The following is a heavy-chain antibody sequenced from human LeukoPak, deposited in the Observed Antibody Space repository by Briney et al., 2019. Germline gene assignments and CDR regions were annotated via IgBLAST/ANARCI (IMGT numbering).Heavy chain of an antibody. CDR1: GFTVSSNY. V-gene: IGHV3-53*01. CDR3: ARFRVVAAKLDAFDI. CDR2: IYSGGST. J-gene: IGHJ3*02. D-gene: IGHD2-15*01. Sequence: GGSLRLSCAASGFTVSSNYMSWVRQAPGKGLEWVSVIYSGGSTYYAGSVKGRFTISRDNSKNTLYLQMNSLRAEDTAVYYCARFRVVAAKLDAFDIWGQGTMVTVSS.